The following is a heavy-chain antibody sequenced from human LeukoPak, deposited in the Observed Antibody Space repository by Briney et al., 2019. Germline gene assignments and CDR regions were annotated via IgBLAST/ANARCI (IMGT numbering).Heavy chain of an antibody. D-gene: IGHD6-13*01. J-gene: IGHJ4*02. V-gene: IGHV1-46*01. Sequence: ASVKVSCKASGYTFTNYYLHWVRQAPGQGLEWMGIINPSGGSTSYAQKFQGRVTMTRDTSTNTVYMELSSLRSEDTAVYYCARDRESRTAAGSHFDFWGQGALVTVSS. CDR1: GYTFTNYY. CDR2: INPSGGST. CDR3: ARDRESRTAAGSHFDF.